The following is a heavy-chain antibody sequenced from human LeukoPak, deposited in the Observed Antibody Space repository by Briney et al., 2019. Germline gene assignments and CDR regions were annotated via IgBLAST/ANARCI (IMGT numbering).Heavy chain of an antibody. CDR2: ISYDGSNK. D-gene: IGHD5-12*01. J-gene: IGHJ4*02. CDR1: GFTFSSYG. CDR3: AKDLTQSGYADY. Sequence: GGSLRLSCAASGFTFSSYGMRWVRQAPGKGLEWVAVISYDGSNKYYADSVKGRFTISRDNSKNTLYLQMNSLRAEDTAVYYCAKDLTQSGYADYWGQGTLVTVSS. V-gene: IGHV3-30*18.